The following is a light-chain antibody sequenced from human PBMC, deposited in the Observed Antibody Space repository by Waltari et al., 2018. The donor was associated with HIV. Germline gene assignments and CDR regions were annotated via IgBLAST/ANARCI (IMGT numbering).Light chain of an antibody. J-gene: IGLJ3*02. V-gene: IGLV1-47*01. Sequence: QSVLTQSPSASGTPGQRVTISCSGSSSNIGSSYIYWYQQLPGTAPKLLIYGSNQRPSGVPDRFSGSKSGTSASLAISGLRSEDEADYYCAAWDDSLSGRVFGGGTKLTVL. CDR3: AAWDDSLSGRV. CDR1: SSNIGSSY. CDR2: GSN.